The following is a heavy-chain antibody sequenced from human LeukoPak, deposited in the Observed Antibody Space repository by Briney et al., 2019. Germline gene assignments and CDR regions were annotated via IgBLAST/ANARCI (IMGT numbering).Heavy chain of an antibody. CDR1: GGSFSGYY. CDR2: INHSGST. J-gene: IGHJ6*02. V-gene: IGHV4-34*01. CDR3: ARGGELRFLEWLPRYYYYYGMDV. D-gene: IGHD3-3*01. Sequence: PSETLSLTCAVHGGSFSGYYWSWIRQPPGKGLEWIGEINHSGSTNYNPSLKSRVTISVDTSKNQFSLKLSSVTAADTAVYYCARGGELRFLEWLPRYYYYYGMDVWGQGTTVTVSS.